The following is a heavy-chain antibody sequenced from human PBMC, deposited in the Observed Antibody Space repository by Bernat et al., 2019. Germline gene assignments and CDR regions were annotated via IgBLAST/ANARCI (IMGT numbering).Heavy chain of an antibody. CDR3: ASGAAGVGGYYFDD. Sequence: QVQLVQSGAEVKKPGASVKVSCKASGYTFTGYYMHWVRQAPGQGLEWMGWINPNSGGTNYAQKFQGWVTTTRDTTTSTAYRELSRLRSDDTAVYYCASGAAGVGGYYFDDWGQGTLVTVSS. J-gene: IGHJ4*02. V-gene: IGHV1-2*04. CDR1: GYTFTGYY. D-gene: IGHD6-13*01. CDR2: INPNSGGT.